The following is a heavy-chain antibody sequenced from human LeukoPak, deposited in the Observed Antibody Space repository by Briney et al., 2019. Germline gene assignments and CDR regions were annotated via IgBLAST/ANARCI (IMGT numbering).Heavy chain of an antibody. CDR3: ARHSSTWDYYYYMDV. D-gene: IGHD6-19*01. CDR2: ISSSSSTI. CDR1: GFTFSSYS. Sequence: GGSLRLSCAASGFTFSSYSMNWVRQAPGKGLEWVSYISSSSSTIYYADSVKGRFTISRDNAKNSLYLQMNSLRADDTAVYYCARHSSTWDYYYYMDVWGKGTTVTVSS. J-gene: IGHJ6*03. V-gene: IGHV3-48*01.